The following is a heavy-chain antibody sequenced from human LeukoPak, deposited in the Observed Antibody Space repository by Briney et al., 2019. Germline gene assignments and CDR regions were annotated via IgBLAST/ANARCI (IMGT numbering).Heavy chain of an antibody. D-gene: IGHD6-13*01. CDR2: IKQDGSEK. V-gene: IGHV3-7*01. Sequence: TGGSLRLSCAASGFTFSSYWMSWVRQAPGKGLEWVANIKQDGSEKYYVDSVKGRFTISRDNAKNSLYLQMNSLRAEDTAVYYCARGGEYSSSQPSDYWGQGTLVTVSS. CDR3: ARGGEYSSSQPSDY. J-gene: IGHJ4*02. CDR1: GFTFSSYW.